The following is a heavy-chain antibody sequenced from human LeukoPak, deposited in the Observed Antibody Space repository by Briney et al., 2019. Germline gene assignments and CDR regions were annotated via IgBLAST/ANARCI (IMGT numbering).Heavy chain of an antibody. CDR1: GFTFSSYA. Sequence: GGSPRLSCAASGFTFSSYAMHWVRQAPGKGLEWVAVISYDGSNKYYADSVKGRFTISRDNSKNTLYLQMNSLRAEDTAVYYCARDRGIVGATYFDYWGQGTLVTVSS. CDR3: ARDRGIVGATYFDY. D-gene: IGHD1-26*01. CDR2: ISYDGSNK. J-gene: IGHJ4*02. V-gene: IGHV3-30-3*01.